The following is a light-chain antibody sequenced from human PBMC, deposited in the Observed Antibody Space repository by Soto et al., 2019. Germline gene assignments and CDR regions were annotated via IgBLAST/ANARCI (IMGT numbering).Light chain of an antibody. CDR3: QQRSNWPLT. J-gene: IGKJ1*01. CDR2: DAS. V-gene: IGKV3-11*01. Sequence: EIVLTQSPATLSLSPGDRATLSCRASQSVSSYLAWYQQRPGQAPRLLIYDASNRATGIPARFSGSGSGTDFTLTIGSPEPEDFAVYYCQQRSNWPLTFGQGTKVDIK. CDR1: QSVSSY.